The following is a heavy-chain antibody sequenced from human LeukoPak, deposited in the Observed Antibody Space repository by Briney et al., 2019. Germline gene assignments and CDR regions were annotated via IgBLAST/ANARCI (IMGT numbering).Heavy chain of an antibody. J-gene: IGHJ3*02. D-gene: IGHD3-16*01. Sequence: GGSLRLSCAASGFTFSSYAMHWVRQAPGKGLEWVAVISYDGSNKYYADSVKGRFTISRDNSKNTLYLQMNSLRAEDTAVYYYARALGVDDAFDIWGQGTIVTVSS. CDR2: ISYDGSNK. CDR3: ARALGVDDAFDI. CDR1: GFTFSSYA. V-gene: IGHV3-30-3*01.